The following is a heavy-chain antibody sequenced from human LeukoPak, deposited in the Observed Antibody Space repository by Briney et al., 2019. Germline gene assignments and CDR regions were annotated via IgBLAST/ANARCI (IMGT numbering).Heavy chain of an antibody. Sequence: PGGSLRLSCAASGFTFSSYSMNWVRQAPGKGLEWVSSISSSSSYIYYADSVKGRFTISRDNAKNSLYLQMNSLRAEDTAVYYCAREGSSSLYNWFDPWGQGTLVTVSS. V-gene: IGHV3-21*01. CDR2: ISSSSSYI. CDR1: GFTFSSYS. D-gene: IGHD6-13*01. CDR3: AREGSSSLYNWFDP. J-gene: IGHJ5*02.